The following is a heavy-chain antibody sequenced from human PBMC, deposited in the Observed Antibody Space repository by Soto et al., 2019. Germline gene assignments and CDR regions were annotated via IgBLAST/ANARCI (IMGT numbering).Heavy chain of an antibody. Sequence: SETLSLTCTVSGGSVSSGSYYWSWIRQPPGKGLEWIGYIYYSGSTNYNPSLKSRVTISVDTSKNQFSLKLSSVTAADTAVYYRATWGRGSCSGGSCYDSDSFGCWDKGT. CDR3: ATWGRGSCSGGSCYDSDSFGC. D-gene: IGHD2-15*01. V-gene: IGHV4-61*01. CDR1: GGSVSSGSYY. CDR2: IYYSGST. J-gene: IGHJ4*02.